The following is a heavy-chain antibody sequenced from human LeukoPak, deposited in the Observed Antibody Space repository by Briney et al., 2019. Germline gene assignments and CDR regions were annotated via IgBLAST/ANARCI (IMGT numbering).Heavy chain of an antibody. D-gene: IGHD2-2*01. CDR2: IIPIFGTA. CDR1: GGTFSSYA. CDR3: ARVPVGSCSSTSCYLDY. V-gene: IGHV1-69*13. Sequence: SVKVSCKASGGTFSSYAISWVRQAPGQGLEWMGGIIPIFGTANYAQKFQGRVTITADESTSTAYMELSSLRSEDTAVYYCARVPVGSCSSTSCYLDYWGQGTLVTVSS. J-gene: IGHJ4*02.